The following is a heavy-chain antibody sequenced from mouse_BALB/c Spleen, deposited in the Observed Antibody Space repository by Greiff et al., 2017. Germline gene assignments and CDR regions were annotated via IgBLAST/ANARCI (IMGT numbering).Heavy chain of an antibody. V-gene: IGHV1-69*02. CDR3: TRSLVYYYAMDY. CDR1: GYTFTSYW. D-gene: IGHD2-2*01. CDR2: IYPSDSYT. J-gene: IGHJ4*01. Sequence: QVQLQQPGAELVRPGASVKLSCKASGYTFTSYWINWVKQRPGQGLEWIGNIYPSDSYTNYNQKFKDKATLTVDKSSSTAYMQLSSPTSEDSAVYYCTRSLVYYYAMDYWGQGTSVTVSS.